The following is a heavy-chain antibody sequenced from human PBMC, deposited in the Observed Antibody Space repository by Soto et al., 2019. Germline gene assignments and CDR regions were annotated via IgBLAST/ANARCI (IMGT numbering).Heavy chain of an antibody. Sequence: SETLSLTCAVYGGSFSGYYWSWIRQPPGKGLEWIGEINHSGSTNYNPSLKSRVTISVDTSKNQFSLKLSSVTAADTAVYYCARGPRRNYMPSMRLDYWGQGTLVTVSS. CDR3: ARGPRRNYMPSMRLDY. CDR1: GGSFSGYY. D-gene: IGHD4-4*01. V-gene: IGHV4-34*01. J-gene: IGHJ4*02. CDR2: INHSGST.